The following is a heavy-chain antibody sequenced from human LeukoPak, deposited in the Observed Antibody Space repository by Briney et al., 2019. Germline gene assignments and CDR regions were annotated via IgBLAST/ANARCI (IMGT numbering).Heavy chain of an antibody. CDR1: GFTFSNYA. D-gene: IGHD6-19*01. CDR2: VSGSGAST. V-gene: IGHV3-23*01. J-gene: IGHJ4*02. CDR3: AKRFYSSGWYGSPHY. Sequence: PGGSLRLSCAASGFTFSNYAMSWVRQAPWKGLEWVSAVSGSGASTYYADSVKGRFTISRDNSKNTLYLQMNSLRAEDTAVYYCAKRFYSSGWYGSPHYWGQGTLVTVSS.